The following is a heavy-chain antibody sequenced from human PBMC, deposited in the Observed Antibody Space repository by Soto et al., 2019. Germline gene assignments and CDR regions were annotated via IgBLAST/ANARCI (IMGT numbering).Heavy chain of an antibody. CDR2: INHSGST. CDR3: ARAFRYSISVFDY. D-gene: IGHD4-4*01. V-gene: IGHV4-34*01. J-gene: IGHJ4*01. CDR1: GGSFSGYY. Sequence: PSETLSLTCAVYGGSFSGYYWSWIRQPPGKGLEWIGEINHSGSTNYNPSLKSRVTISVDTSKNQFSLKLSSVTAADTAVCYCARAFRYSISVFDYSGHGTLLTVSS.